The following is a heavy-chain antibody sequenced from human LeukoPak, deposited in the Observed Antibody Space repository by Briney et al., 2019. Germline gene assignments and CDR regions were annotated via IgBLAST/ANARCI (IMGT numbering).Heavy chain of an antibody. CDR2: ISYDGSNK. Sequence: PGGSLRLSCAASGFTFSSYAMHWVRQAPGKGLEWVAVISYDGSNKYYADSVRGRFTISRDNSKNTLYLQMNSLRAEDTAVYYCARRLYSGYDLREFDYWGQGTLVTVSS. CDR1: GFTFSSYA. D-gene: IGHD5-12*01. CDR3: ARRLYSGYDLREFDY. J-gene: IGHJ4*02. V-gene: IGHV3-30*14.